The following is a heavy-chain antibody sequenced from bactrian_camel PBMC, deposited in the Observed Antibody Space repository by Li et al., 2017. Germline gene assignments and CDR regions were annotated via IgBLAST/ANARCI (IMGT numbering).Heavy chain of an antibody. CDR3: AEAPYRDGFSTKC. D-gene: IGHD4*01. V-gene: IGHV3S40*01. CDR2: INSGGGTT. Sequence: VQLVESGGGLVQPGGSLRLSCACSGVKFSNDGSAWFRRAPGKGLEWVSAINSGGGTTYYADSVKGRFTISRDHANNTVYLQMNSLKSDDTALYYCAEAPYRDGFSTKCRGQGTQVTVS. J-gene: IGHJ4*01. CDR1: GVKFSNDG.